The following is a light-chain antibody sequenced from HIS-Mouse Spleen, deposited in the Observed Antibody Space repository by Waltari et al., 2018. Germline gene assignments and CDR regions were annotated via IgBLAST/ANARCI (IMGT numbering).Light chain of an antibody. CDR1: SSDVGSYNL. V-gene: IGLV2-23*01. J-gene: IGLJ2*01. CDR3: CSYAGSSTVV. Sequence: QSALTQPASVSGSPGQSITISCTGTSSDVGSYNLVSGYQQHPGKAPKLMIYEGSKRPSGVSNRFSGSKSGNTASLTISGLQAEDEAEYYCCSYAGSSTVVFGGGTKLTVL. CDR2: EGS.